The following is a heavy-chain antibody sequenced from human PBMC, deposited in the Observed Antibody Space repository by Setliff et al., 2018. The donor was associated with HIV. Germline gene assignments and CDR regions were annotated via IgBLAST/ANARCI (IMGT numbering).Heavy chain of an antibody. J-gene: IGHJ6*02. CDR3: ATGGMAAAGPGGGHGLDV. CDR1: GFTFSSYA. CDR2: ITGSGDST. D-gene: IGHD6-13*01. Sequence: PGGSLRLSCAASGFTFSSYAMTWVRQVPGKGLEWVSSITGSGDSTYYANSVKGRFTISRDSSKNTLSLQLSSLRAEDTALYYCATGGMAAAGPGGGHGLDVWGQGTTVTVSS. V-gene: IGHV3-23*01.